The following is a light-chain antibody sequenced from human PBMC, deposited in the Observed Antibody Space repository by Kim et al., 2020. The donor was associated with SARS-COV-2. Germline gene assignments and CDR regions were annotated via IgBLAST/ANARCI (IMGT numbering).Light chain of an antibody. V-gene: IGKV1-9*01. CDR1: QAISSY. CDR2: TAS. Sequence: IQLTQSPPSLSASVGDRVIITCRASQAISSYLAWYQQKPGKAPKLLIYTASTLQDGVPSRFSGSGSGTDFTLTISSLQPEDFATYFCQQLNRPVTFGPGTKVEIK. J-gene: IGKJ3*01. CDR3: QQLNRPVT.